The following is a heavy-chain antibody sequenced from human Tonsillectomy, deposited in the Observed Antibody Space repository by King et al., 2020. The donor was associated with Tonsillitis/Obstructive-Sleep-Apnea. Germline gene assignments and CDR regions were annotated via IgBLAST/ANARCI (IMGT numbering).Heavy chain of an antibody. CDR3: ARGGGCWYSLYYYYGMDV. CDR2: IYYSGST. Sequence: VQLQESGPGLVKPSETLSLTCTVSGGSISSYYWSWIRQPPGKGLEWIGYIYYSGSTNYNPSLKSRVTISVDTSKNQFSLKLSSVTAADTAVYYCARGGGCWYSLYYYYGMDVWGQGTTVTVSS. V-gene: IGHV4-59*01. D-gene: IGHD6-13*01. J-gene: IGHJ6*02. CDR1: GGSISSYY.